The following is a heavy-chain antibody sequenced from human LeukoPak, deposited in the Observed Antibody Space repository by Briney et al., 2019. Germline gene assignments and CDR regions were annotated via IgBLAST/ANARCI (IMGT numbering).Heavy chain of an antibody. V-gene: IGHV4-30-2*01. Sequence: PSETLSLTCTVSGGSISSGGYYWSGIRQPPGKGLEWIGYIYHSGSTYYNPSLKSRVTISVDRSKNQFSLKLSSVTAADTAVYYCARARVQDIVVVPAAVLFDYWGQGTLVTVSS. CDR1: GGSISSGGYY. D-gene: IGHD2-2*01. CDR3: ARARVQDIVVVPAAVLFDY. J-gene: IGHJ4*02. CDR2: IYHSGST.